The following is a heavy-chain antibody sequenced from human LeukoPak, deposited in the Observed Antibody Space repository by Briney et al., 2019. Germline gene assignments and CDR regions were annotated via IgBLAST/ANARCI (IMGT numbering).Heavy chain of an antibody. CDR1: GFTFSSYS. J-gene: IGHJ4*02. D-gene: IGHD5-12*01. CDR2: ISSSSSYI. CDR3: ARGGYSGYDLGSHYFDY. Sequence: GGSMRLSCAASGFTFSSYSMNWVRQAPGKGLEWVSSISSSSSYIYYADSVKGRFTISRDNAKNSLYLQMNSLRAEDTAVYYCARGGYSGYDLGSHYFDYWGQGTLVTVSS. V-gene: IGHV3-21*01.